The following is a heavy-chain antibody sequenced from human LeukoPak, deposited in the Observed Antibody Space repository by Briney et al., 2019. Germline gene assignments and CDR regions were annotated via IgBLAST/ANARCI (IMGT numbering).Heavy chain of an antibody. CDR3: AKDRGSDILTGYPDY. CDR2: ISGSGGST. J-gene: IGHJ4*02. Sequence: GGSLRLSCAASGFTFSSYAMHWVRQAPGKGLEWVSAISGSGGSTYYADSVKGRFTISRDNSKNTLYLQMNSLRAEDTAVYYCAKDRGSDILTGYPDYWGQGTLVTVSS. V-gene: IGHV3-23*01. D-gene: IGHD3-9*01. CDR1: GFTFSSYA.